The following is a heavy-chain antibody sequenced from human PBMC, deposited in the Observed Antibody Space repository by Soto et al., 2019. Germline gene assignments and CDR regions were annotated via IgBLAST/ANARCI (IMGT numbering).Heavy chain of an antibody. CDR3: AIDRVDTGGSDADY. D-gene: IGHD2-8*02. V-gene: IGHV1-18*01. J-gene: IGHJ4*02. Sequence: QVHLVQSGAEVKKPGSSVRVSCKTSGYTFSNYAISWVRQAPGQGLEWMGWINTGSGYTNYAHDRVTMTKDASTYTAYLEVTRLRSDDTAIYYCAIDRVDTGGSDADYWGQGTLVIVSS. CDR2: INTGSGYT. CDR1: GYTFSNYA.